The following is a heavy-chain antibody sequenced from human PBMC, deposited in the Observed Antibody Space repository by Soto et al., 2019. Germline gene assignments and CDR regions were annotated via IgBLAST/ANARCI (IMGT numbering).Heavy chain of an antibody. Sequence: EVQLVESGGDLVHRGGSLRLSCAASGFPFSSYWKHWVRHTPGKGLDWVARISGDAVTTYYADSVTCRFTVSRDNAKNHLSLQISGLRAEDTAFYYCAREYFGLLTGYYTDSWGQGTLVSVSS. J-gene: IGHJ4*02. CDR2: ISGDAVTT. CDR3: AREYFGLLTGYYTDS. V-gene: IGHV3-74*01. D-gene: IGHD3-9*01. CDR1: GFPFSSYW.